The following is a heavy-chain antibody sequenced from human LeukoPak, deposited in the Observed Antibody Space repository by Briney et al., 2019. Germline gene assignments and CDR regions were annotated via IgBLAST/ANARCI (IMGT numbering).Heavy chain of an antibody. CDR3: ARHLGSGWYGAFDI. CDR1: GYTISSGYY. J-gene: IGHJ3*02. CDR2: IYHSGST. D-gene: IGHD6-19*01. Sequence: SETLSLTCAVSGYTISSGYYWGWIRQPPGKGLEWIGSIYHSGSTYYNPSLKRRVTISVDTSKNQFSLKLSSVTAADTAVYYCARHLGSGWYGAFDIWGQGTMVTVSS. V-gene: IGHV4-38-2*01.